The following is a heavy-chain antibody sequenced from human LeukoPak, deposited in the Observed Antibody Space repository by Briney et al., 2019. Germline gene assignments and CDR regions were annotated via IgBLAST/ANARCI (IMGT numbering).Heavy chain of an antibody. V-gene: IGHV3-74*01. D-gene: IGHD3-3*01. Sequence: PGRSLRLSCAASGFTFSSYWMHWVRQAPGKGLVWVSRINSDGRSTSYADSVKGRFTISRDSAKNTLYLQMNSLRAEDTAVYYRARVTIFGVVATFDYWGQGTLVTVSS. CDR2: INSDGRST. CDR1: GFTFSSYW. J-gene: IGHJ4*02. CDR3: ARVTIFGVVATFDY.